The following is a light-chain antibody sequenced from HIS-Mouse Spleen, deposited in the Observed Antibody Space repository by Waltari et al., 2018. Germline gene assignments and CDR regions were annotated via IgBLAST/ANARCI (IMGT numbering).Light chain of an antibody. CDR3: SSYTSSSTEV. Sequence: QSALTQPASVSGSPGQSITISCTGTSSDVGGYNYVSWYQQHPGQAPKLMMYDVSNRPSGVSNRFSGSKSGNTASLTSSGLQAEDEADYYCSSYTSSSTEVFGGGTKLTVL. CDR2: DVS. J-gene: IGLJ2*01. CDR1: SSDVGGYNY. V-gene: IGLV2-14*03.